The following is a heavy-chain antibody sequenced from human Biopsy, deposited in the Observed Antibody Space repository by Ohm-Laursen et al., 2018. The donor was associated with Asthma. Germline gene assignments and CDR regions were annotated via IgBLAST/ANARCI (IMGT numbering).Heavy chain of an antibody. CDR3: ARAVDYSHYYGIDV. CDR1: GYTFNSAG. J-gene: IGHJ6*02. V-gene: IGHV1-18*01. Sequence: SSVKVSCKPSGYTFNSAGITWVRQAPGQGLEWMGWISVYNGNTKVAQKLQDRVTMISDTSTSTAYMELRSLRSDDTAVYFCARAVDYSHYYGIDVWGQGTTVTVS. D-gene: IGHD3-10*01. CDR2: ISVYNGNT.